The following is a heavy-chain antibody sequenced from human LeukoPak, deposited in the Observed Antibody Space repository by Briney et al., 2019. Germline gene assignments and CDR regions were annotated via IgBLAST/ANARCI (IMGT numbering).Heavy chain of an antibody. D-gene: IGHD2-2*01. CDR1: GFTFSNFA. CDR3: ARMRGRYCSSNGCYVEY. Sequence: GGSLRLSCAASGFTFSNFAMQWVRQAPGKGLEWVSGITNSGGRTYYADSVRGRFTISRDNSKNTLYLQMNSLRVEDTAVYYCARMRGRYCSSNGCYVEYWGQGALVTVSS. J-gene: IGHJ4*02. V-gene: IGHV3-23*01. CDR2: ITNSGGRT.